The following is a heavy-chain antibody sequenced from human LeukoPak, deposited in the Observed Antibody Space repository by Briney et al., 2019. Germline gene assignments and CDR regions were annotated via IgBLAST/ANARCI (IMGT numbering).Heavy chain of an antibody. J-gene: IGHJ5*02. D-gene: IGHD1-26*01. V-gene: IGHV3-23*01. Sequence: GGSLRLSCVASGFTFSSYAMSWVRQAPGKGLERVSLISDSGGTTYYADSVKGRFTIPRDNSKNTLFLQMNSLRAEDTAVYYCAAASGNYGPWGQGTLVTVSS. CDR2: ISDSGGTT. CDR3: AAASGNYGP. CDR1: GFTFSSYA.